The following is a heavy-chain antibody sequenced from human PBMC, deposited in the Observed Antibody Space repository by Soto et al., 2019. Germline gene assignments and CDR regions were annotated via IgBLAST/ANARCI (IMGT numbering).Heavy chain of an antibody. Sequence: VQLLESGGGLVQPGGSLRLSCAASGFTFSTSGMSGVRQAAGKGLEWVSSISGSGDYTNYADSVKGRFTISRDNSKNTLYLQINSLTAEDTAVYYCANHGGFDIWGQGTMVAVSS. V-gene: IGHV3-23*01. CDR3: ANHGGFDI. CDR1: GFTFSTSG. J-gene: IGHJ3*02. CDR2: ISGSGDYT. D-gene: IGHD4-17*01.